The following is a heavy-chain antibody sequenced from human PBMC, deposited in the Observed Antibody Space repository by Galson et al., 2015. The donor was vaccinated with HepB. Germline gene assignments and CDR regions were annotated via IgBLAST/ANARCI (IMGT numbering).Heavy chain of an antibody. V-gene: IGHV1-8*01. D-gene: IGHD4-23*01. Sequence: SVKVSCKASGYTFTTYDINWVRRATGQGLEWVGWMSPNSGHTGYAQKFQGRVTMTRDTSISTAYLEVSSLRSEDTAVYYCARDYGGSSGWFDPWGQGTLVTVSS. CDR2: MSPNSGHT. CDR3: ARDYGGSSGWFDP. J-gene: IGHJ5*02. CDR1: GYTFTTYD.